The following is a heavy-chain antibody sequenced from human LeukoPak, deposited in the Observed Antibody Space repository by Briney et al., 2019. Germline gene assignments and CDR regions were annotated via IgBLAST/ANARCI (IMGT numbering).Heavy chain of an antibody. CDR3: ARDVAEWFGELSGAFDI. J-gene: IGHJ3*02. V-gene: IGHV4-31*03. D-gene: IGHD3-10*01. CDR1: GGSISSGGYY. CDR2: IYYSGST. Sequence: PSETLSLTCTVSGGSISSGGYYWSWLRQHPGKGLEWIGYIYYSGSTYYNPSLKSRVTISVDTSKNQFSLKLSSVTAADTAVYYCARDVAEWFGELSGAFDIWGQGTMVTVSS.